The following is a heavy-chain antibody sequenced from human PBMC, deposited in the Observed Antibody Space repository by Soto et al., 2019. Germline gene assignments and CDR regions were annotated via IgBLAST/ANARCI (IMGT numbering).Heavy chain of an antibody. V-gene: IGHV1-8*01. Sequence: QVQLVQSGAEVKKPGASVKVSCKASGYTFTSYDINWVRQATGQGLEWMGWMNPNSGNTGYAQKFQGRVTMTRNTSISTAYMELSSLRSEDTAVYYCARVLVGDYVWGSYRYPFDYWGQGTLVTVSS. CDR3: ARVLVGDYVWGSYRYPFDY. J-gene: IGHJ4*02. D-gene: IGHD3-16*02. CDR1: GYTFTSYD. CDR2: MNPNSGNT.